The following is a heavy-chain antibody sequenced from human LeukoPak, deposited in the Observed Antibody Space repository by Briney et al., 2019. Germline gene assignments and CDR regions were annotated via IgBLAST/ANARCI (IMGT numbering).Heavy chain of an antibody. CDR3: AREGGVGATSPFDY. Sequence: GESLKISCKGSGYSFSSFWIGWVRQMPGKGLEWMGIIYPGDSGTTYSPSFQGQVTISVDKSISTAYLQWSSLKASDTAMYYCAREGGVGATSPFDYWGQGTLVTVPS. J-gene: IGHJ4*02. CDR1: GYSFSSFW. CDR2: IYPGDSGT. D-gene: IGHD1-26*01. V-gene: IGHV5-51*01.